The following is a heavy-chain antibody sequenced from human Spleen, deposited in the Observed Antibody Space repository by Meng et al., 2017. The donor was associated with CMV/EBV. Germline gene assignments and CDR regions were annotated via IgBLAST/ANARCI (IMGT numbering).Heavy chain of an antibody. CDR3: AKARWQFYSDSSDYYYFHHT. CDR1: NYA. J-gene: IGHJ5*02. CDR2: IIPVLVTP. D-gene: IGHD3-22*01. Sequence: NYAFSWVRQAPGQGLEWMGGIIPVLVTPKYARKFQGRVTLTTDESTTTAYMELSGLRSEDTAVYYCAKARWQFYSDSSDYYYFHHTWGQGTLVTVSS. V-gene: IGHV1-69*05.